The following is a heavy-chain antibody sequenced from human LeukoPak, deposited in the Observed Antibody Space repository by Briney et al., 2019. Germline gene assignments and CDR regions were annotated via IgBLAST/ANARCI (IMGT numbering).Heavy chain of an antibody. CDR2: IYYSVST. V-gene: IGHV4-39*01. Sequence: SETLSLTCTVSGGSLSSSSYYWGWVRQPPGRGLEWLGSIYYSVSTYYKPSLKSRVTISVDTSKNQFSLKLSSVTAADTAVYYCARFVSSTMVRGVIGYWGQGTLVTVSS. CDR1: GGSLSSSSYY. CDR3: ARFVSSTMVRGVIGY. D-gene: IGHD3-10*01. J-gene: IGHJ4*02.